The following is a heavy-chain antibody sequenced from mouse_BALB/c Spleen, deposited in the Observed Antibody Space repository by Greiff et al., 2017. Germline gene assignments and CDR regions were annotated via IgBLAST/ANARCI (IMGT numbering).Heavy chain of an antibody. CDR2: IYPSDSYT. Sequence: QVQLQQPGAELVRPGASVKLSCKASGYTFTSYWINWVKQRPGQGLEWIGNIYPSDSYTNYNQKFKDKATLTVDKSSSTAYMQLSSPTSEDSAVYYCTRSKVLTGTFFDYWGQGTTLTVSS. CDR1: GYTFTSYW. D-gene: IGHD4-1*01. J-gene: IGHJ2*01. CDR3: TRSKVLTGTFFDY. V-gene: IGHV1-69*02.